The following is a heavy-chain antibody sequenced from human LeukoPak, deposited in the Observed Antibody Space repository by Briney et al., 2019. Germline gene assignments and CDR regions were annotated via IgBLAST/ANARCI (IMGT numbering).Heavy chain of an antibody. CDR2: ISPYSGDT. CDR1: GYTFTDYN. J-gene: IGHJ4*02. CDR3: ATVGATTAGGSDF. Sequence: ASMKVSCKASGYTFTDYNVHWVRQAPGQGLEWMGWISPYSGDTNYAQTFQGRITLTRDTSITTAYMEVYSLRSDDTAIYYCATVGATTAGGSDFWGQGTLVTVSS. D-gene: IGHD1-26*01. V-gene: IGHV1-2*02.